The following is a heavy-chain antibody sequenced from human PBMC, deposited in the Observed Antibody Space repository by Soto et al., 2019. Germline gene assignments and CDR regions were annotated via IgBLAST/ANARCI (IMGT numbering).Heavy chain of an antibody. V-gene: IGHV1-18*01. J-gene: IGHJ5*02. D-gene: IGHD3-22*01. CDR2: ISAYNGNT. Sequence: ASVKVSGKASGYTFTSYGISWVRQAPGQGLEWMGWISAYNGNTNYAQKLQGRVTMTTDTSTSTAYMELRSLRSDDTAVYYCARGDDSSGYWGGGPYNWFDPWGQGTLVTVSS. CDR3: ARGDDSSGYWGGGPYNWFDP. CDR1: GYTFTSYG.